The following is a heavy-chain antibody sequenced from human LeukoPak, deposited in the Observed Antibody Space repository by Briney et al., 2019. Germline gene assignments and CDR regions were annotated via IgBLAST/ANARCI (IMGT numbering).Heavy chain of an antibody. J-gene: IGHJ4*02. CDR2: IYYSGST. Sequence: PSETLSLTCTVSGGSISSGDYYWSWIRQPPGKGLEWIEYIYYSGSTYYNPSLKSRVTISVDTSKNQFSLKLSSVTAADTAVYYCARSRDYGDNFDYWGQGTLVTVSS. V-gene: IGHV4-30-4*02. D-gene: IGHD4-17*01. CDR1: GGSISSGDYY. CDR3: ARSRDYGDNFDY.